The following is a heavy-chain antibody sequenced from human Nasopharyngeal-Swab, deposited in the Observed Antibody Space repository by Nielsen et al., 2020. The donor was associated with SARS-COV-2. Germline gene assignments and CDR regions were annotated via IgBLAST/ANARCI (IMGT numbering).Heavy chain of an antibody. Sequence: GESLKISCAASGFTFSSYWMSWVRQAPGKGLEWVANIKQDGSEKYYADSVKGRFTISRDNAKNSLYLQMNSLRAEDTAVYYCARDPPFYGSGSRGFYYYGMDVWGQGTTVTVSS. CDR3: ARDPPFYGSGSRGFYYYGMDV. D-gene: IGHD3-10*01. V-gene: IGHV3-7*01. J-gene: IGHJ6*02. CDR1: GFTFSSYW. CDR2: IKQDGSEK.